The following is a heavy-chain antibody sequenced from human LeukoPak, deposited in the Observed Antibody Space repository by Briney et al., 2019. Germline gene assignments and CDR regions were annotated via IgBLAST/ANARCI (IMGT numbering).Heavy chain of an antibody. CDR1: GFTFTSSA. CDR3: AADRHSSSWYGMDV. J-gene: IGHJ6*02. Sequence: ASEKVSCKASGFTFTSSAVQWVRQARGQRLEWIGWIVVGSGNTNYAQKFQERVTITRDMSTSTAYMELSSLRSEDTAVYYCAADRHSSSWYGMDVWGQGTTVTVSS. CDR2: IVVGSGNT. D-gene: IGHD6-13*01. V-gene: IGHV1-58*01.